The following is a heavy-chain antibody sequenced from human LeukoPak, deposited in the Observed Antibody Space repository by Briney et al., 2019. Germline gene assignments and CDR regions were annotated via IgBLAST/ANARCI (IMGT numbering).Heavy chain of an antibody. J-gene: IGHJ5*02. CDR2: INPNSGGT. V-gene: IGHV1-2*02. CDR1: GYTFTSYY. D-gene: IGHD1-26*01. Sequence: ASVKVSCKASGYTFTSYYMHWVRQAPGQGLEWMGWINPNSGGTNYAQKFQGRVTMTRDTSISTAYMELSRLRSDDTAVYYCARESEVGATTYWFDPWGQGTLVTVSS. CDR3: ARESEVGATTYWFDP.